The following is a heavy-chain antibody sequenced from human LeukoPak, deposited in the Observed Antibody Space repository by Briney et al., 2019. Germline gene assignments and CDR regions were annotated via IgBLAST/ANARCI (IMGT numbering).Heavy chain of an antibody. Sequence: SETLSLTCTVSGGSISNYYWSWIRQPPGKGLEWIGYIYYIESARYNPSLKSRVTMSVDTSKNQFSLSLNSVTAADTAVYYCARHREGYCSGGTCPYYFDFWGQGTLVTVSS. CDR1: GGSISNYY. CDR2: IYYIESA. V-gene: IGHV4-59*08. D-gene: IGHD2-15*01. J-gene: IGHJ4*02. CDR3: ARHREGYCSGGTCPYYFDF.